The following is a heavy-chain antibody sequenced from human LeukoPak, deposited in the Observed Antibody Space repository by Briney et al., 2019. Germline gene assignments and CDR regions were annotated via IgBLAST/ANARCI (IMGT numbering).Heavy chain of an antibody. CDR1: GFTFSSYG. Sequence: PGGSLRLSCAASGFTFSSYGMHWGRQAPGKGLEWVAFIRYDGSNKYYADSVKGRFTISRDNSKNTLYLQMNSLRAEDTAVYYCARDYGSGGAYFQHWGQGTLVTVSS. CDR3: ARDYGSGGAYFQH. D-gene: IGHD3-10*01. CDR2: IRYDGSNK. J-gene: IGHJ1*01. V-gene: IGHV3-30*02.